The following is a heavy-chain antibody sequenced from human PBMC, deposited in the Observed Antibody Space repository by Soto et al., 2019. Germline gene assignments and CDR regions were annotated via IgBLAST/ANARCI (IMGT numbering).Heavy chain of an antibody. CDR2: INPNGGGR. CDR3: ARGSVGPTTDIDF. Sequence: GASVKVTCKASGYTFTGFHIHWVRQAPGQGLEWMGWINPNGGGRNYAQKFQGWVTMTRDTSISTAYMELSRLKSDDTAVYYCARGSVGPTTDIDFSGQGTLVTVSS. D-gene: IGHD1-26*01. J-gene: IGHJ4*02. V-gene: IGHV1-2*04. CDR1: GYTFTGFH.